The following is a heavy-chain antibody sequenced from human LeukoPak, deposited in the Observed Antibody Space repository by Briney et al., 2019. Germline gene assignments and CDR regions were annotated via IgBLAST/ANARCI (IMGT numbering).Heavy chain of an antibody. Sequence: PGGSRRLSWPPSAFTFISFEMNWVRQPPGRGLGWVSYISSSGSTIYYADSVKGRFTISRDNAKNSLYLQMNSLRAEDTAVYYCARVMITMVRGAQPFDYWGQGTLVTVSS. V-gene: IGHV3-48*03. CDR2: ISSSGSTI. CDR3: ARVMITMVRGAQPFDY. CDR1: AFTFISFE. D-gene: IGHD3-10*01. J-gene: IGHJ4*02.